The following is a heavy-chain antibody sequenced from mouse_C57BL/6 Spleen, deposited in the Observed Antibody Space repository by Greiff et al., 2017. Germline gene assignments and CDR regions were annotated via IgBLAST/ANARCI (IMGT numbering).Heavy chain of an antibody. Sequence: QVQLQQSGPELVKPGASVKISCKASGYAFSSSWMNWVKQRPGKGLEWIGRIYPGDGDTNYNGKFKGKATLTADKSSSTAYMQLSSLTSEDSAVYVCARRGDYSNYGASWFAYWGQGTLVTVSA. CDR2: IYPGDGDT. CDR1: GYAFSSSW. J-gene: IGHJ3*01. D-gene: IGHD2-5*01. CDR3: ARRGDYSNYGASWFAY. V-gene: IGHV1-82*01.